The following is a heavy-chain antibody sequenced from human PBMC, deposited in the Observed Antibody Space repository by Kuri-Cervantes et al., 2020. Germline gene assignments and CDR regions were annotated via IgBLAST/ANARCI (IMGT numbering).Heavy chain of an antibody. CDR1: GYSFTSYW. D-gene: IGHD6-19*01. J-gene: IGHJ4*02. Sequence: KVSCKGSGYSFTSYWIGWVRQMPGKGLEWMGIIYPGDSDARYSPSFQGQVTISADKSISTAYLQWSSLKASDIAMYYCARPATPYSSGCHYWGQGTLVTVSS. CDR3: ARPATPYSSGCHY. V-gene: IGHV5-51*01. CDR2: IYPGDSDA.